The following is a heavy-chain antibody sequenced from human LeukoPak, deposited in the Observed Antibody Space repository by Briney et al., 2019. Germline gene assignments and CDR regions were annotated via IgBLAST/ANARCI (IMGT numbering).Heavy chain of an antibody. CDR1: GFTFSSYG. V-gene: IGHV3-33*06. CDR3: AKDRGGIAAAGTDY. D-gene: IGHD6-13*01. Sequence: PGGSLRLSCAASGFTFSSYGVHWVRQAPGKGLEWVAVIWYDGSNKYYADSVKGRFTISRDNSKNTLYLQMNSLRAEDTAVYYCAKDRGGIAAAGTDYWGQGTLVTVSS. CDR2: IWYDGSNK. J-gene: IGHJ4*02.